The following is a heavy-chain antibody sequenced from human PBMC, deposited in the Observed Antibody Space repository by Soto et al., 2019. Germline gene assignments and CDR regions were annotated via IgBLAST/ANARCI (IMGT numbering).Heavy chain of an antibody. Sequence: GGSLRLSCAASGFTFSSYAMSWVRQAPGKGLEWVSAISGSGGSTYYADSVKGRFTISRDNSKNTLYLQMNSLRAEDTAVYYCARDLLRWPDYYYGMDVWGQGTTVTVSS. V-gene: IGHV3-23*01. CDR1: GFTFSSYA. CDR3: ARDLLRWPDYYYGMDV. D-gene: IGHD4-17*01. J-gene: IGHJ6*02. CDR2: ISGSGGST.